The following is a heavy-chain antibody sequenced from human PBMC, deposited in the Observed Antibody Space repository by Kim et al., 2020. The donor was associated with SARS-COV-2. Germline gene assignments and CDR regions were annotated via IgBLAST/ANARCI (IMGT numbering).Heavy chain of an antibody. D-gene: IGHD6-6*01. CDR3: ARDRSSSDAFDI. J-gene: IGHJ3*02. V-gene: IGHV3-66*01. Sequence: YADSLTGAFPISSDHAKNTLNLQMNSLRAEDTAVYYCARDRSSSDAFDIWGQGTMVTVSS.